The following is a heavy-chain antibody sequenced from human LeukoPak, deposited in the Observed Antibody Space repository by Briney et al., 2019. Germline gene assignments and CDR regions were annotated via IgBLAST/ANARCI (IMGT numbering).Heavy chain of an antibody. D-gene: IGHD5-18*01. Sequence: GGSLRLSCAVSGFTFSSYAMSWVRQAPGKGLEWVSTISGSGGSTYYADSVKGRFTISRDNSKNTLYLQMNSLRAEDTAVYYCAKVSSDTAGYYYYYMDVWGKGTTVTISS. V-gene: IGHV3-23*01. CDR1: GFTFSSYA. CDR3: AKVSSDTAGYYYYYMDV. J-gene: IGHJ6*03. CDR2: ISGSGGST.